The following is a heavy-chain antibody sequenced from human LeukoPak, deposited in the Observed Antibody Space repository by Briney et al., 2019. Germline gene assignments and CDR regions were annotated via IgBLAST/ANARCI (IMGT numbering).Heavy chain of an antibody. J-gene: IGHJ4*02. V-gene: IGHV4-31*03. CDR1: GGSISSGGYY. Sequence: KPSQTLSLTCTVSGGSISSGGYYWSWIRQHPGKGLEWIGYIYYSGSTYYNPSLKSRVTISVDTSKNQFSLKLSSVTAADTAVCYCARDMWDPIGQLLSYFDYWGQGTLVTVSS. CDR2: IYYSGST. CDR3: ARDMWDPIGQLLSYFDY. D-gene: IGHD6-6*01.